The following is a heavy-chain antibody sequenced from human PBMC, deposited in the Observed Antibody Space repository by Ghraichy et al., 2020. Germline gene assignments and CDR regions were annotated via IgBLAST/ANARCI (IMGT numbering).Heavy chain of an antibody. Sequence: GESLNISCAASGITFNSHWMHWVRQAPGKGLVWVSYINSDGSTTTYADSVKGRFTISRDNAKNTLYLQMNSLRAEDTAVYYCARDGSYSLWDWGQGNLVTISS. CDR2: INSDGSTT. CDR1: GITFNSHW. CDR3: ARDGSYSLWD. J-gene: IGHJ4*02. D-gene: IGHD1-26*01. V-gene: IGHV3-74*01.